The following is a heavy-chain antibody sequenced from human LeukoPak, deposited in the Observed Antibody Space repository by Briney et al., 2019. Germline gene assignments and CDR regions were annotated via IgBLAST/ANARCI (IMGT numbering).Heavy chain of an antibody. CDR3: ARDRSYGSGSLDIDY. Sequence: PGGSLRLSCAASGFTFSSNWMHWVRQAPGKGLVWVSRINEDGSTTNYADSVKGRFTISRDNAKNSLYLQMNSLRVEDTAVYYCARDRSYGSGSLDIDYWGQGTLVTVSS. CDR1: GFTFSSNW. J-gene: IGHJ4*02. CDR2: INEDGSTT. D-gene: IGHD3-10*01. V-gene: IGHV3-74*01.